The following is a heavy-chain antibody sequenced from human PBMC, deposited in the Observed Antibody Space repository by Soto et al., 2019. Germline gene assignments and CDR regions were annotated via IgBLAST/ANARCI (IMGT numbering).Heavy chain of an antibody. CDR3: TPDPGYCSGGSCYPGGNWFDP. Sequence: KPGGSLRLSCAASGFTFSNAWMSWVRQAPGKGLEWVGRIKSKTDGGTTDYAAPVKGRFTISRDDSKNTLYLQMNSLKTEDTAVYYCTPDPGYCSGGSCYPGGNWFDPWGQGTLVTVSS. J-gene: IGHJ5*02. D-gene: IGHD2-15*01. CDR1: GFTFSNAW. V-gene: IGHV3-15*01. CDR2: IKSKTDGGTT.